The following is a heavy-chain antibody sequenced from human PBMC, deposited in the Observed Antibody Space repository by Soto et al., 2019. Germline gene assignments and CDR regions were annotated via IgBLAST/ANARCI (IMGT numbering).Heavy chain of an antibody. CDR2: IYYSGST. Sequence: SETLSLTCTVSGGSISSGDYYWSWIRQPPGKGLEWIGYIYYSGSTYYDPSLKSRVTISVDTSKNQFSLKLSSVTAADTAVYYCARQRALPPCFDYWGQGTLVTVSS. CDR3: ARQRALPPCFDY. V-gene: IGHV4-30-4*01. CDR1: GGSISSGDYY. D-gene: IGHD1-1*01. J-gene: IGHJ4*02.